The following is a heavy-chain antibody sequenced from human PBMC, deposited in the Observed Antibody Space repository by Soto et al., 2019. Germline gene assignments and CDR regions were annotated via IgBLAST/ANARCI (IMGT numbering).Heavy chain of an antibody. V-gene: IGHV3-7*01. CDR2: IKQDGSEK. CDR1: GFTFSSYW. CDR3: ARVQSWLIVVAPYYFDY. D-gene: IGHD2-2*01. Sequence: GGSLRLSCAASGFTFSSYWMSWVRQAPGKGLEWVANIKQDGSEKYYVDSVKGRFTISRDNAKNSLYLQMNSLRAEDTAVYYCARVQSWLIVVAPYYFDYWGQGTLVTVSS. J-gene: IGHJ4*02.